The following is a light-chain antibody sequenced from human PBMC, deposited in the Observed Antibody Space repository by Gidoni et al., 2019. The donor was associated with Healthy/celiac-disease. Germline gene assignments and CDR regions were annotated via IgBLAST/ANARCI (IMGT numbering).Light chain of an antibody. V-gene: IGLV3-1*01. J-gene: IGLJ2*01. CDR2: QDS. CDR1: KLVDKY. CDR3: QAWDSSTVV. Sequence: SYELTQPPSVSVSPGQTASITCSGDKLVDKYACWYQQKPGKSPVLVIYQDSKRPSGIPERFSGSNSGNTATLTISGTQAMDEADYYCQAWDSSTVVFGGGTKLTVL.